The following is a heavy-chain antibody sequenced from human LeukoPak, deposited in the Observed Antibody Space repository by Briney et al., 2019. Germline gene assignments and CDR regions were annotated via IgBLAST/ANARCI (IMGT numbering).Heavy chain of an antibody. CDR2: ISGSGGST. CDR1: GFTFSSYA. J-gene: IGHJ3*01. D-gene: IGHD3-22*01. Sequence: GGSLRLSCAASGFTFSSYAMSWVRQAPGKGLEWVSAISGSGGSTYYADSVKGRFTISRDNAKNTLYLQMNSLRAEDTAVYYCARAEPDSSGYGWGQGTMVTVSS. V-gene: IGHV3-23*01. CDR3: ARAEPDSSGYG.